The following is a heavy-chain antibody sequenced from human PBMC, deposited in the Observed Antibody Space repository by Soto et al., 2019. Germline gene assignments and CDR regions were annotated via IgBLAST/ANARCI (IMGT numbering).Heavy chain of an antibody. CDR2: IYYSGST. V-gene: IGHV4-61*01. J-gene: IGHJ3*02. CDR1: GGSVSSGSYY. CDR3: ARDSGSSGAFDI. Sequence: SETLSLTCTVSGGSVSSGSYYWSWIRQPPGKGLEWIGYIYYSGSTNYNPSLKSRVTISVDTSKNQFSLKLSSVTAADTAVYYCARDSGSSGAFDIWGQGTMVTVSS. D-gene: IGHD3-10*01.